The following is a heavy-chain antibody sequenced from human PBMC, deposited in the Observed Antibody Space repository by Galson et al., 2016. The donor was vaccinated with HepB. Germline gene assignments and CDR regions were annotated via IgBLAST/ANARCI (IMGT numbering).Heavy chain of an antibody. CDR1: GYSFTNYW. V-gene: IGHV5-10-1*01. D-gene: IGHD1-7*01. CDR3: ARHAGTSYENYYMDV. J-gene: IGHJ6*03. Sequence: QSGAEVKKPGESLRISCKGSGYSFTNYWISWVRQMPGKGLEWMGRIDPSDSYTNYSPSFQGHVTISTDKSISTAYLQWSSLKAWDTAMYYCARHAGTSYENYYMDVWGRGTTVAVSS. CDR2: IDPSDSYT.